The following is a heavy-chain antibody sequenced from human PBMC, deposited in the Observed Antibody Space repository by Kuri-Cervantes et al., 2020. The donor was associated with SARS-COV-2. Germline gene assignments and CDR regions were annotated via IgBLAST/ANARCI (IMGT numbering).Heavy chain of an antibody. D-gene: IGHD3-22*01. V-gene: IGHV1-69*02. CDR3: ARTNDYYDSSGYYRGNWFDP. CDR2: IIPILGIA. J-gene: IGHJ5*02. Sequence: SVKVSCKASGGTFSSYTISWVRQAPGQGLEWMGRIIPILGIANYAQKFQGRVTITADESTSTAYMELSSLRSEDTAVYYCARTNDYYDSSGYYRGNWFDPWGQGTLVTVSS. CDR1: GGTFSSYT.